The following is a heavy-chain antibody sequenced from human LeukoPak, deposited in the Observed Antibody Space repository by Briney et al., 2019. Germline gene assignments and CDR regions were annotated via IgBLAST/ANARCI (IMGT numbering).Heavy chain of an antibody. Sequence: GGSLRLSCAASGFTFSSYWMSWVRQAPGKGLEWVSLISGSGGSRYFADSLKGRFTISRDNSKNTLYLQMNSLRAEDTAVYYCAKSWSPDRLSPLVWGQGTLATVSS. CDR3: AKSWSPDRLSPLV. D-gene: IGHD3-9*01. J-gene: IGHJ4*02. V-gene: IGHV3-23*01. CDR2: ISGSGGSR. CDR1: GFTFSSYW.